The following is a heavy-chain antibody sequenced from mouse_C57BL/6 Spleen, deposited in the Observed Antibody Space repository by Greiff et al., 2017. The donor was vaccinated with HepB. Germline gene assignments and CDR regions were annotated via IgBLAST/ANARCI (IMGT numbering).Heavy chain of an antibody. V-gene: IGHV1-66*01. CDR1: GYSFTSYY. CDR3: ARTYVSSYYFDY. J-gene: IGHJ2*01. D-gene: IGHD1-1*01. Sequence: QVQLKESGPELVKPGASVKISCKASGYSFTSYYIHWVKQRPGQGLEWIGWIYPGSGNTKYNEKFKGKATLTADTSSSTAYMQLSSLTSEDSAVYYCARTYVSSYYFDYWGQGTTLTVSS. CDR2: IYPGSGNT.